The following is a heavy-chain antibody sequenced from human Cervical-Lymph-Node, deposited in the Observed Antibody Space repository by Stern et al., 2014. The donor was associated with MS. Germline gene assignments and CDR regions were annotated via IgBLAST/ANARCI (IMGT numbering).Heavy chain of an antibody. D-gene: IGHD7-27*01. CDR2: IYYSGST. V-gene: IGHV4-31*03. J-gene: IGHJ3*02. CDR3: ARGRSTVEQFAFDI. CDR1: GGSISSGGYY. Sequence: MQLVESGPGLVKYSQTLSLTCTVSGGSISSGGYYWNWIRQHPGKGLEWIGYIYYSGSTYYNPSLESRVTISVDTSKNQFSLKLSSVTAADTAVYYCARGRSTVEQFAFDIWGQGTMVTISS.